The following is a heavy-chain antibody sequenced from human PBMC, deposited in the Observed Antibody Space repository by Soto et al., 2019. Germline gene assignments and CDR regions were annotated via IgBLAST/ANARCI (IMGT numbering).Heavy chain of an antibody. J-gene: IGHJ3*01. CDR1: GFTFSPFW. Sequence: RRLSCAASGFTFSPFWMHWVRQAPGKGLVWLSHINSDGSTIVYADSVKGRFTISRDNAKNTLYLQMNSLRVEDTAVYYCVRDRGTPDSFNLWGQGTMVTVSS. V-gene: IGHV3-74*01. CDR3: VRDRGTPDSFNL. D-gene: IGHD3-10*01. CDR2: INSDGSTI.